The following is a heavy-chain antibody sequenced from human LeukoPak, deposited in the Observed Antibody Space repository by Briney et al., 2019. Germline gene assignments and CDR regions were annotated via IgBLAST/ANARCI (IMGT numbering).Heavy chain of an antibody. CDR1: GFTFSSYA. CDR2: ISYDGSNK. J-gene: IGHJ4*02. V-gene: IGHV3-30*04. D-gene: IGHD3-9*01. Sequence: GGSLRLSCAASGFTFSSYAMHWVRQAPGKGLEWLAVISYDGSNKYYADSVKGRFTISRDNSKNTLYLQMNSLRAEDTAVYYCARPSFGVRLVTNYFDYWGQGTLVTVSS. CDR3: ARPSFGVRLVTNYFDY.